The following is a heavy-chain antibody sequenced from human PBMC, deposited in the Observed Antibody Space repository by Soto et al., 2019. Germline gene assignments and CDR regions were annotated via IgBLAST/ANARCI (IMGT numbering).Heavy chain of an antibody. V-gene: IGHV6-1*01. CDR1: GDSVSSNSAA. CDR3: ARGSTYYDILTGLDAFEI. Sequence: SQTLSLTCAISGDSVSSNSAAWNWIRQSPSRGLEWLGRTYYRSKWYNDYAVSVKSRITINPDTSKNQFSLQLNSVTPEDTAVYYCARGSTYYDILTGLDAFEIWGQGTMVTVSS. D-gene: IGHD3-9*01. CDR2: TYYRSKWYN. J-gene: IGHJ3*02.